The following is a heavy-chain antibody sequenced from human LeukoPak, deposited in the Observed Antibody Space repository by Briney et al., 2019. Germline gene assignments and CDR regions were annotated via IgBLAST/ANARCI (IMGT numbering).Heavy chain of an antibody. Sequence: GGSLRLSCAASGFTFSSYSMNWVRQAPGKGLEWVSSISSSSSYIYYADSVKGRFTISRDNAKNSLYLQMNSLRAEDTAVYYCARVLWGGGDAVYFQHWGQGTLVTVSS. D-gene: IGHD3-16*01. CDR2: ISSSSSYI. J-gene: IGHJ1*01. CDR3: ARVLWGGGDAVYFQH. V-gene: IGHV3-21*01. CDR1: GFTFSSYS.